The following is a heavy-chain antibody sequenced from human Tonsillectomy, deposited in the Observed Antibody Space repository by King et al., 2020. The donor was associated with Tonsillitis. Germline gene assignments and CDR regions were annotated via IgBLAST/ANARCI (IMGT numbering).Heavy chain of an antibody. Sequence: QLVQSGAEVKKPGASVKVSCKASGYTFTGYYIHWVRQAPGQGLEWMGWINPNSGATNYAQKFQGRVTMTRDTSISPAYRELSRLRSDDTAVYYCARNRPLDFWRQGTLVTVSS. V-gene: IGHV1-2*02. CDR1: GYTFTGYY. CDR3: ARNRPLDF. CDR2: INPNSGAT. J-gene: IGHJ4*02.